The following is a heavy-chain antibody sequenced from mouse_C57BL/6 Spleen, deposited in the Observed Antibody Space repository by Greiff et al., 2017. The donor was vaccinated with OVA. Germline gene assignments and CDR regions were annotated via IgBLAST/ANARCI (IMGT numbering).Heavy chain of an antibody. CDR3: ARKEGP. J-gene: IGHJ4*01. Sequence: VQLQQPGAELVMPGASVKLSCKASGYTFTSYWMHWVKQRPGQGLEWLGEIDPSDSYTNYNQKFKGKSTLTVDKSYSTAYMQPSSLTSEESAVYYCARKEGPWGQGTSVTVSS. CDR1: GYTFTSYW. V-gene: IGHV1-69*01. CDR2: IDPSDSYT.